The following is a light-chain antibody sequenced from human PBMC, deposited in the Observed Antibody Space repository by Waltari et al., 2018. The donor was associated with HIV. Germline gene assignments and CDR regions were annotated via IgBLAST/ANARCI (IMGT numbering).Light chain of an antibody. CDR3: QVWDSTIDHVL. J-gene: IGLJ2*01. CDR1: NIERKR. Sequence: SSVLTQPPSVPVAPGKTATITCGGKNIERKRVNWYQQKPGQAPVLVICYDSDRPSGIPERFSGSNSGNTATLTISRVGVGDEADYYCQVWDSTIDHVLFGGGTKLTVL. V-gene: IGLV3-21*04. CDR2: YDS.